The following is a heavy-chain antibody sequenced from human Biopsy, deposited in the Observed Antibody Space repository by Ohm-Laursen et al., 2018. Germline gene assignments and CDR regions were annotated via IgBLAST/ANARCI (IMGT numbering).Heavy chain of an antibody. V-gene: IGHV1-69*05. CDR2: NIPILGTG. CDR3: AREEDNSGYDYYGMDV. Sequence: ASVKVSCKAPGGTFSNYGVNWVRQAPGQGLGWLGGNIPILGTGNYAQKFQGRVTMTTDTSTSTAYMELRSLRSGDTAVYFCAREEDNSGYDYYGMDVWGQETTVTVSS. D-gene: IGHD3-22*01. J-gene: IGHJ6*02. CDR1: GGTFSNYG.